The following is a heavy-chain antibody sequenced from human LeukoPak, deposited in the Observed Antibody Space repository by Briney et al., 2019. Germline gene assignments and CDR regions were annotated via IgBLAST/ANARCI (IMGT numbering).Heavy chain of an antibody. V-gene: IGHV3-23*01. CDR3: AKDLYGGSVYWYFGL. Sequence: GGSLRLSCAASRFTFSNYAMSWVRQAPGKGLEWVSGISGSGGSTYYADSVRGRFTISRDNSKNTMYLQTNSLRAEDTAVYYCAKDLYGGSVYWYFGLWGRGTLVTVSS. J-gene: IGHJ2*01. D-gene: IGHD4-23*01. CDR2: ISGSGGST. CDR1: RFTFSNYA.